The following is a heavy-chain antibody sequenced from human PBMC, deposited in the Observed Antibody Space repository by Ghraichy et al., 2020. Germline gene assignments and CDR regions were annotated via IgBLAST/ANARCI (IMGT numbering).Heavy chain of an antibody. CDR1: GFTFSSYE. CDR3: ARAGLWSGYYAYYGMDV. V-gene: IGHV3-48*03. Sequence: GESLNISCAASGFTFSSYEMRWVRQAPGKGLEWVSSISSSGRTTYYADSLKGRFTIARDNAKNSLYLQMNRLRAEDTAVYYCARAGLWSGYYAYYGMDVWGQGTTVTVSS. D-gene: IGHD3-3*01. CDR2: ISSSGRTT. J-gene: IGHJ6*02.